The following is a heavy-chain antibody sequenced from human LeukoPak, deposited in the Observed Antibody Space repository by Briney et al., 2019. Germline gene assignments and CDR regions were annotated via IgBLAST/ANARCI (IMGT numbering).Heavy chain of an antibody. D-gene: IGHD5-18*01. Sequence: SETLSLTCTVSGGSISSYYWSWIRQPPGKGLEWIGYIYYSGSTNYNPSLKSRVTISVYTSKNQFSLKLSSVTAADTAVYYCARDPGYSYGAYYYYYGMDVWGKGTTVTVSS. CDR3: ARDPGYSYGAYYYYYGMDV. V-gene: IGHV4-59*01. CDR1: GGSISSYY. CDR2: IYYSGST. J-gene: IGHJ6*04.